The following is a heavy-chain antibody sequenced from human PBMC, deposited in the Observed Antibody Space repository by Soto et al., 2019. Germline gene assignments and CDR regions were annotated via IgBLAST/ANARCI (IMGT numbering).Heavy chain of an antibody. D-gene: IGHD3-22*01. CDR3: ARDRDLWYYDSSGYYTNFDY. CDR2: INTNTGNP. Sequence: QVQLVQSGSELKKPGASVKVSCRASGYTFTSYAMNWVRQAPGQGLEWMGWINTNTGNPTYAQGFTGRFVFSLDTSVSTAYLQICSLKAEDTAVYYCARDRDLWYYDSSGYYTNFDYWGQGTLVTVSS. J-gene: IGHJ4*02. CDR1: GYTFTSYA. V-gene: IGHV7-4-1*01.